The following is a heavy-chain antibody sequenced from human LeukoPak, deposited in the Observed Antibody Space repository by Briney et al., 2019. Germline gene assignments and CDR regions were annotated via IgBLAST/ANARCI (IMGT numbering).Heavy chain of an antibody. J-gene: IGHJ4*02. CDR2: ISGSAHKI. CDR3: AGRITGYSSGYVF. Sequence: GGSLRLSCVGSGFTFSNYAMSWVRQAPGEGLDWVSVISGSAHKIRYADSVRGRFTISRDNSENTVYLQMNNLRGEDTAIYYCAGRITGYSSGYVFWGQGTLVTVSS. D-gene: IGHD5-18*01. CDR1: GFTFSNYA. V-gene: IGHV3-23*01.